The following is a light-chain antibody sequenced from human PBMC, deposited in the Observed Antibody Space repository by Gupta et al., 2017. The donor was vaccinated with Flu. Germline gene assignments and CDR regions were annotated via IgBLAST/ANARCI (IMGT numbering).Light chain of an antibody. V-gene: IGKV1-9*01. CDR3: QQLNSYPSWT. J-gene: IGKJ1*01. CDR2: AAS. CDR1: QGISSY. Sequence: SFLSAYVGDRVTITCRASQGISSYLAWYQQKPGKAPKLLIYAASTLQSGVPSRFSGSGSGTEFTLTISSRQPEDFATYYCQQLNSYPSWTFGQGTKVEIK.